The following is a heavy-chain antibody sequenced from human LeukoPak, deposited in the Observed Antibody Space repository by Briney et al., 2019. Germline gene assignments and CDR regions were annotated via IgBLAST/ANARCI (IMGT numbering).Heavy chain of an antibody. CDR2: ISTYSGNT. CDR1: GYIFTQYG. D-gene: IGHD3/OR15-3a*01. CDR3: ARRTGHNYYYMDV. V-gene: IGHV1-18*01. Sequence: ASVKVSCKASGYIFTQYGIIWVRQAPGQGLEWMASISTYSGNTDYAQNLQDRVTMTTDTSTSTAYMELRSLRFDDTAVYYCARRTGHNYYYMDVWGQGTTVTVSS. J-gene: IGHJ6*03.